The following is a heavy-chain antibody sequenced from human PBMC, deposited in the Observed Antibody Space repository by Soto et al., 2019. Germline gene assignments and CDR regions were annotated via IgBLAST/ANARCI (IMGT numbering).Heavy chain of an antibody. CDR3: ARGGDAYNYRVGLEV. V-gene: IGHV4-30-4*08. CDR1: GGSISSYY. CDR2: IYYSGST. J-gene: IGHJ6*02. Sequence: TLSLTCTVSGGSISSYYWSWIRQPPGKGQEWIGYIYYSGSTYYNPSLKSRVTISVDTSKNQFSLKLSSVTAADTAVYYCARGGDAYNYRVGLEVWGQGTTVTVSS. D-gene: IGHD5-12*01.